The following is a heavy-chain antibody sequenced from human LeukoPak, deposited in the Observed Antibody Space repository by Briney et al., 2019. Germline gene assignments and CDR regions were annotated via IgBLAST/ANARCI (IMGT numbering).Heavy chain of an antibody. Sequence: GGSLRLSCAASGFTFSSYSMNWVRQAPGKGLEWVSSISSSSSYIYYADSVKGRFTISRDNAKNSLYLQMNSLRAEDTAVHYCARGSSSPALGLDYWGQGTLVTVSS. CDR1: GFTFSSYS. CDR3: ARGSSSPALGLDY. CDR2: ISSSSSYI. J-gene: IGHJ4*02. D-gene: IGHD6-6*01. V-gene: IGHV3-21*01.